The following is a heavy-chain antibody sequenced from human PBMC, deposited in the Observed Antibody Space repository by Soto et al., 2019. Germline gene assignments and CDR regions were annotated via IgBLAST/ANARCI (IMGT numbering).Heavy chain of an antibody. CDR3: VRGHNWNYYNPGLED. V-gene: IGHV4-4*07. CDR2: IHTSGSA. Sequence: SETLSLTCSVSGGAISGFSWSGSRRAAGKGLEGIGLIHTSGSANYNPSLRGRVAMSVDTSKNPFSLNLNSVTAADTAVYFCVRGHNWNYYNPGLEDWRQGTMLTVSS. CDR1: GGAISGFS. J-gene: IGHJ6*02. D-gene: IGHD1-20*01.